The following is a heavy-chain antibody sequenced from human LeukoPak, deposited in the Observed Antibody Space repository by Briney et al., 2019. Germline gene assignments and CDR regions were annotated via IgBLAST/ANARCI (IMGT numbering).Heavy chain of an antibody. D-gene: IGHD2-2*01. CDR1: GFAFSSYN. Sequence: GGSLRLSCAASGFAFSSYNMKWVRQAPGKGLEWVSFISTTSTYIYYADSVKGRFTVSRDKAKNLLYLKMDSLRGEDTAVYYCARAGTCSSTSCDGGIEYWGQGTLVTVSS. CDR2: ISTTSTYI. CDR3: ARAGTCSSTSCDGGIEY. J-gene: IGHJ4*02. V-gene: IGHV3-21*06.